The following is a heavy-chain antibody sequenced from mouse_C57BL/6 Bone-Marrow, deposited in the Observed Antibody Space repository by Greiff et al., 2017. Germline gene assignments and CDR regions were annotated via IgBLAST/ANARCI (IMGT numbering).Heavy chain of an antibody. CDR1: GYTFTSYG. V-gene: IGHV1-81*01. CDR3: ARLWFRSYFGY. D-gene: IGHD2-2*01. CDR2: IYPRSGNT. J-gene: IGHJ2*01. Sequence: VQLQQSGAELARPGASVKLSCKASGYTFTSYGISWVKQRTGQGLEWIGEIYPRSGNTYYNEKFKGKATLTADKSSSTAYMELRSLTSEDAAVYFCARLWFRSYFGYWGEGTTLTVSS.